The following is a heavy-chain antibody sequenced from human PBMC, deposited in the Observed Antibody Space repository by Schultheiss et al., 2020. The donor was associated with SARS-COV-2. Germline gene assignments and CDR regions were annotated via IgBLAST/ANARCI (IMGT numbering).Heavy chain of an antibody. Sequence: SETLSLTCTVSGGSISSGGYYWSWIRQHPGKGLEWIGYFYYSGNTNYNPSLKSRVTFSVDTSKNQFSLKVTSVTAADTAVYYCARLHGDYFDRNWFDPWGQGILVTVSS. CDR1: GGSISSGGYY. V-gene: IGHV4-61*08. CDR3: ARLHGDYFDRNWFDP. D-gene: IGHD4-17*01. J-gene: IGHJ5*02. CDR2: FYYSGNT.